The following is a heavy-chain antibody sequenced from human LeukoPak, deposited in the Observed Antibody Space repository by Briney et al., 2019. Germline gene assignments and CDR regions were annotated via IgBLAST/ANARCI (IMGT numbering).Heavy chain of an antibody. V-gene: IGHV4-30-4*01. CDR1: GGSISSGYYY. J-gene: IGHJ6*02. Sequence: SQTLSLTCTVSGGSISSGYYYWSWIRQPPGKGLEWTWYIYYSGSTYYNPSLKSRVTISVDTSKNQFSLKLSSVTAADTAVYYCARQSIAAPIANYYYYYGMDVWGQGTTVTVSS. D-gene: IGHD6-6*01. CDR2: IYYSGST. CDR3: ARQSIAAPIANYYYYYGMDV.